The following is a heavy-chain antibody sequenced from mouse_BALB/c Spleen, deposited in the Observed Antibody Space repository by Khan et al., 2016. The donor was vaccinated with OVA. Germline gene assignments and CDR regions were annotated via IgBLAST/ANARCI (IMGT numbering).Heavy chain of an antibody. CDR2: ISSSGST. CDR1: GYSITSDYA. D-gene: IGHD2-2*01. J-gene: IGHJ4*01. V-gene: IGHV3-2*02. Sequence: EVQLKQSRPGLVKPSQSLSLTCTVTGYSITSDYAWNWIRQFPGNKLEWMGYISSSGSTNYNPALKSRISITRDTSKNQFFLQLNSVTTEDTATYYCARNGSRYNYAMDYWGQGTSVTVSS. CDR3: ARNGSRYNYAMDY.